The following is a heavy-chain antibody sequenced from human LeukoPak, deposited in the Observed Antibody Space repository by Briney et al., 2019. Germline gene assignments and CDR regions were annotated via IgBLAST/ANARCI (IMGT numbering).Heavy chain of an antibody. Sequence: SETLSLTCAVSGGSISSGGYSWSWIRQPPGKGLEWIGYIYYSGSTYYNPSLKSRVTISVDTSKTQFALKLRSVTAADTAVYYCHYDTSDPKALDVWGKGTTVTVSS. CDR2: IYYSGST. D-gene: IGHD3-22*01. V-gene: IGHV4-30-4*07. CDR3: HYDTSDPKALDV. J-gene: IGHJ6*04. CDR1: GGSISSGGYS.